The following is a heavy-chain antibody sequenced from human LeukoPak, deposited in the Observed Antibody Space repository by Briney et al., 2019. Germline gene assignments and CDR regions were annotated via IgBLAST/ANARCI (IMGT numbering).Heavy chain of an antibody. CDR2: ISSSGSTI. V-gene: IGHV3-48*03. CDR3: AAEISAAGREVDY. CDR1: GFTFSSYE. D-gene: IGHD6-13*01. Sequence: QPGGSLRLSCAASGFTFSSYEMNWVRQAPGKGLEWVSYISSSGSTIYYADSVKGRFTISRDNAKNLLYLQMNSLRAEDTAVYYCAAEISAAGREVDYWGQGTLVTVSS. J-gene: IGHJ4*02.